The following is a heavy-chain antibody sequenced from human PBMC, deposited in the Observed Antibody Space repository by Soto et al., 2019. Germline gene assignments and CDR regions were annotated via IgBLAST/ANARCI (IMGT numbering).Heavy chain of an antibody. J-gene: IGHJ3*02. CDR3: AKTRYCSSTSCYDAFDI. V-gene: IGHV3-30*18. Sequence: VAVISYDGSNKYYADSVKGRFTISRDNSKNTLYLQMNSLRAEDTAVYYCAKTRYCSSTSCYDAFDIWGQGTMVTVSS. D-gene: IGHD2-2*01. CDR2: ISYDGSNK.